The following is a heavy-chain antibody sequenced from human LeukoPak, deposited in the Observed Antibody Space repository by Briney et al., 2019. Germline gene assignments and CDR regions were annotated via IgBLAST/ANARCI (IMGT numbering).Heavy chain of an antibody. D-gene: IGHD4-23*01. J-gene: IGHJ3*02. CDR1: GYSISSGYY. V-gene: IGHV4-38-2*02. Sequence: SETLSLTCTVSGYSISSGYYWGWIRQPPGKGLEWIGSIYHSGSTYYNPSLKSRVTISVDTSKNQFSLTLSSVTAADTAVYYCARDRGNLEAFDIWGQGTMVTVSS. CDR3: ARDRGNLEAFDI. CDR2: IYHSGST.